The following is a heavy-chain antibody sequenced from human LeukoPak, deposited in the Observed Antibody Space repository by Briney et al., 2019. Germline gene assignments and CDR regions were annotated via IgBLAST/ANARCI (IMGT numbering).Heavy chain of an antibody. CDR1: RFTFSSYG. D-gene: IGHD6-19*01. V-gene: IGHV3-30*02. CDR2: IRHDGSYQ. CDR3: AKNRDSSDYPRDFDY. J-gene: IGHJ4*02. Sequence: EAGGSLRLSCAASRFTFSSYGMHWVRQTPGKGLEWVAFIRHDGSYQQYADSVKGRFTVSRDNSKDTVYLQMNSLRTEDTAVYYCAKNRDSSDYPRDFDYWGQGTPVTVSS.